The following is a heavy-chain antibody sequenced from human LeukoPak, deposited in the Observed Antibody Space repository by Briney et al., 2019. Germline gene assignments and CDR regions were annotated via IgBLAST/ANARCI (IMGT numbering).Heavy chain of an antibody. CDR3: ALLKVATGGFDY. Sequence: PGGSLRLSCAASGFIFSSYSMNWVRQAPGKGLEGVSYISSSGSTIYYADSVKGRFTISRDNSKNTLYLQMNSLRAEDTAVYYCALLKVATGGFDYWGQGTLVTVSS. J-gene: IGHJ4*02. V-gene: IGHV3-48*01. CDR1: GFIFSSYS. CDR2: ISSSGSTI. D-gene: IGHD5-12*01.